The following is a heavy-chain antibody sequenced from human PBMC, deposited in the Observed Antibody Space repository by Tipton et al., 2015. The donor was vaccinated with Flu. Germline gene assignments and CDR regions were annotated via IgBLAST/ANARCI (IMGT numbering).Heavy chain of an antibody. J-gene: IGHJ4*02. CDR2: IYSTGST. CDR1: GGSIDNYY. D-gene: IGHD2-21*01. Sequence: TLSLTCTVSGGSIDNYYWTWIRQPAGKGLEWIGRIYSTGSTNYNPSLTGRVTVSIDTSANQISLKMNSVIAADTAVYYCARGPPGPSIRAYYFDIWGQGALVTVSS. V-gene: IGHV4-4*07. CDR3: ARGPPGPSIRAYYFDI.